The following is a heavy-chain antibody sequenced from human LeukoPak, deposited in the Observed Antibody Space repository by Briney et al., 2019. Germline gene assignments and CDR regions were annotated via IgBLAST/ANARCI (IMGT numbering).Heavy chain of an antibody. CDR2: IIPIFGTA. CDR3: ARDGSITGPFLDAFDI. CDR1: GGTFSSYA. J-gene: IGHJ3*02. D-gene: IGHD1-20*01. V-gene: IGHV1-69*05. Sequence: SVKVSCKASGGTFSSYAISWVRQAPGQGLEWMGGIIPIFGTANYAQKFQGRVTMTTDTSTNTAYMELRSLTSDDTAVYYCARDGSITGPFLDAFDIWGLGTMVTVSS.